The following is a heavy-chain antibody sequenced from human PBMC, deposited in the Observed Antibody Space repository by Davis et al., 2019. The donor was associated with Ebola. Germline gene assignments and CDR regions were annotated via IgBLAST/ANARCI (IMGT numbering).Heavy chain of an antibody. Sequence: GGSLRLSCAASRFTFSGSAMHWVRQASGKGLEWVGRIRSKANSYATAYAASVKGRFTTSRDDSKNTAYLQMNSRKTEDTAVYYWTTGYSSSGYSMARPMDVWGQGTTVTVSS. CDR3: TTGYSSSGYSMARPMDV. V-gene: IGHV3-73*01. J-gene: IGHJ6*02. CDR1: RFTFSGSA. D-gene: IGHD6-13*01. CDR2: IRSKANSYAT.